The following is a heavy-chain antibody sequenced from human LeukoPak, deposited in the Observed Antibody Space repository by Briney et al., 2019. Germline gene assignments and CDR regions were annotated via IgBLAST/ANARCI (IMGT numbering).Heavy chain of an antibody. CDR3: ARASYYYDSSGYPGYYFDY. CDR1: GYTFTDYY. Sequence: VKVSCKASGYTFTDYYMRWVRQAPGQGLEWMGWINPNSGGTNYAQKFQGRVTMTRDTSISTAYMELSRLRSDDTAVYYCARASYYYDSSGYPGYYFDYWGQGTLVTVSS. J-gene: IGHJ4*02. CDR2: INPNSGGT. D-gene: IGHD3-22*01. V-gene: IGHV1-2*02.